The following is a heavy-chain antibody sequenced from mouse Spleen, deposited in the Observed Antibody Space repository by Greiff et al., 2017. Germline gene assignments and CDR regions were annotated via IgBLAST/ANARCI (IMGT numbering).Heavy chain of an antibody. CDR1: GYTFTSYW. V-gene: IGHV1-5*01. CDR3: SSDTNYGSWCFDY. CDR2: IYPGNSDT. Sequence: EVQLQESGTVLVRPGASVKLSCKTSGYTFTSYWMYWVKQRPGQGLEWIGAIYPGNSDTNYNQKFKGKATLTAVTSASTAYMELSSLTTEDSAVYNCSSDTNYGSWCFDYWGQGTTLTVSS. D-gene: IGHD1-1*01. J-gene: IGHJ2*01.